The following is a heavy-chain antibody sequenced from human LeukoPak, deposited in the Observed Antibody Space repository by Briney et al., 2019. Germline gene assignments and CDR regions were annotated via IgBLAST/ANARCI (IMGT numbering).Heavy chain of an antibody. CDR3: ARGPAAILWHVRFDG. V-gene: IGHV3-48*02. J-gene: IGHJ4*02. D-gene: IGHD2-2*02. CDR1: GFTFSSYS. Sequence: PGGSLRPSCAASGFTFSSYSMNWVRQAPGKGLEWVSYISSSSSTIYYADSVKGRFTITRDNAKTSLYLQMNSLRDEDTAVYYCARGPAAILWHVRFDGWGQGTLVTVSS. CDR2: ISSSSSTI.